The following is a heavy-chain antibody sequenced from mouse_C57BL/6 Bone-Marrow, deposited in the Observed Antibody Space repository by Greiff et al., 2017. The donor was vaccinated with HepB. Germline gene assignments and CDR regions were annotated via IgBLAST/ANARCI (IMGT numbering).Heavy chain of an antibody. D-gene: IGHD2-4*01. CDR2: IDPETGGP. Sequence: QVQLKQSGAELVRPGASVTPSCKASGYTFTDYEMHWVKQTPVHGLEWIGAIDPETGGPAYNQKFKGKAILTADKSSSTAYMELRSLTSEDAAVYYCTRCDYDRIMDYWGQGTAVTVSS. CDR3: TRCDYDRIMDY. J-gene: IGHJ4*01. CDR1: GYTFTDYE. V-gene: IGHV1-15*01.